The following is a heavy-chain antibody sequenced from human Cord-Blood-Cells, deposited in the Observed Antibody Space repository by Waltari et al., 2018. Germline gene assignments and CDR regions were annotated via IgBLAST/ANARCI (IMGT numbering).Heavy chain of an antibody. V-gene: IGHV1-69*01. J-gene: IGHJ5*02. CDR2: IIPIFGTA. D-gene: IGHD3-16*02. CDR1: GGTFSSYA. CDR3: AREPYDYVWGSYRGFDP. Sequence: QVQLVQSGAEVKKPGSSVKVSCKASGGTFSSYAISWARQAPGQGLEWMGGIIPIFGTANYAQKFQGRVTITADESTSTAYMELSSLRSEDTAVYYCAREPYDYVWGSYRGFDPWGQGTLVTVSS.